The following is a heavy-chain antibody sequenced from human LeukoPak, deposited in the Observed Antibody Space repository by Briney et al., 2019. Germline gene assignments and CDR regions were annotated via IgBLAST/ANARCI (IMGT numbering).Heavy chain of an antibody. Sequence: GRSLRLSCAASGFTFDDYSMHWVRQAPGKGLEWVSGISWNSGSAGYADSVKGRLTISRDSAKNSLYLQMNSLRTEDTALYYCAKDRTYSAYAALDYWGQGTLVTVSS. CDR2: ISWNSGSA. CDR3: AKDRTYSAYAALDY. J-gene: IGHJ4*02. V-gene: IGHV3-9*01. CDR1: GFTFDDYS. D-gene: IGHD5-12*01.